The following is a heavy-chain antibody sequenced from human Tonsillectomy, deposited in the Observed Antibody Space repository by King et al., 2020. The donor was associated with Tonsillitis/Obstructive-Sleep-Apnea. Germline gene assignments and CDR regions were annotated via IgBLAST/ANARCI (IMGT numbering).Heavy chain of an antibody. CDR2: ISRSSSYI. D-gene: IGHD2-15*01. J-gene: IGHJ4*02. Sequence: VQLVESGGGLVKPGGSLRPSCAASGFTFSSYSMNWVRQAPGKGLEWVSSISRSSSYIYYADSVKGRFTISRDNAKNSLYLQMNSLRAEDTAVYYCARDSRVVAATRNDYWGQGTLVTVSS. V-gene: IGHV3-21*01. CDR1: GFTFSSYS. CDR3: ARDSRVVAATRNDY.